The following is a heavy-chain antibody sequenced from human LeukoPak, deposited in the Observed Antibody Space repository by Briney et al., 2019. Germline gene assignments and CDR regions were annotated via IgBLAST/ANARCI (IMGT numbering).Heavy chain of an antibody. D-gene: IGHD1-26*01. CDR1: GFTFSSYA. Sequence: PGRSLRLSCAASGFTFSSYAMHWVRQAPGKGLEWVAVISYDGSNKYYADSVKGRFTISRDNSKNTLYLQMNSLRAEDTAVYYCARGGERELRNWGQGTLVTVSS. J-gene: IGHJ4*02. CDR2: ISYDGSNK. V-gene: IGHV3-30*01. CDR3: ARGGERELRN.